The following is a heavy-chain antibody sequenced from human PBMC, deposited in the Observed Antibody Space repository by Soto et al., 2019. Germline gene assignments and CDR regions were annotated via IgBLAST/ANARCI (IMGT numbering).Heavy chain of an antibody. V-gene: IGHV3-53*04. CDR1: GFTVSSNY. Sequence: GGSLRLSCAASGFTVSSNYMSWVRQAPGKGLEWVSVIYSGGSTYYADSVKGRFTISRHNSKNTLYHQMNSLRAEDTAVYYCARNRKGWSGYYSMGYYYYMDVWGKGTTVTVSS. CDR3: ARNRKGWSGYYSMGYYYYMDV. D-gene: IGHD3-3*01. J-gene: IGHJ6*03. CDR2: IYSGGST.